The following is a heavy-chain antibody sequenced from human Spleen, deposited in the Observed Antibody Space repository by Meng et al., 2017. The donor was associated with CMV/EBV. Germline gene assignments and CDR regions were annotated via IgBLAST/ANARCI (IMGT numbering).Heavy chain of an antibody. V-gene: IGHV3-21*01. CDR1: GFTLSGNC. Sequence: GESLKISCAASGFTLSGNCMNWVRQAPGKGLEWISSFSSGSNYIYYTDSVKGRFTISRDDAKNSLYLQMNSLRAEDTAVYYCARVPIAGAGKADYWGQGTLVTVSS. CDR2: FSSGSNYI. J-gene: IGHJ4*02. D-gene: IGHD6-13*01. CDR3: ARVPIAGAGKADY.